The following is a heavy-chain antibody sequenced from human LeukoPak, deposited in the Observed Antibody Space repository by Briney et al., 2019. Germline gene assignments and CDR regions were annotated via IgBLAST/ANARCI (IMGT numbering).Heavy chain of an antibody. J-gene: IGHJ3*02. CDR3: AKDIKIQKRWLLIWGAFDI. CDR2: ISYDGSNK. V-gene: IGHV3-30*18. D-gene: IGHD5-24*01. CDR1: GFTFSSYG. Sequence: PGRSLRLSCAASGFTFSSYGMHWVRQAPGKGLEWVAVISYDGSNKYYADSVKGRFTISRDNAKNSLYLQMNSLRAEDTALYYCAKDIKIQKRWLLIWGAFDIWGQGTMVTVSS.